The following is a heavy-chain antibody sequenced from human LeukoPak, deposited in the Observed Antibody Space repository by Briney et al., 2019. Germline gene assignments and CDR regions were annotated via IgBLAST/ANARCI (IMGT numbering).Heavy chain of an antibody. CDR1: GFTFSSYA. V-gene: IGHV3-30*04. Sequence: GGSLRLSCAASGFTFSSYAMHWVRQAPGKGLEWVAVISYDGSNKYYADSVKGRFTISRDNSKNTLYLQMNSLRAEDTAVYYCAKDHQHFSHIRASDYGMDVWGQGTTVTASS. D-gene: IGHD2/OR15-2a*01. CDR2: ISYDGSNK. CDR3: AKDHQHFSHIRASDYGMDV. J-gene: IGHJ6*02.